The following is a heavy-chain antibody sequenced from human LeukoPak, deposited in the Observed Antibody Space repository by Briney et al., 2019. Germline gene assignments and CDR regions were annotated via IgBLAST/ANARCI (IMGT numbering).Heavy chain of an antibody. V-gene: IGHV3-21*01. CDR2: ISSSTSYI. J-gene: IGHJ4*02. Sequence: PGGSLRLSCAASGFTFSDYWIHWVRQAPGKGLVWVSSISSSTSYIYYADSVKGRFTISKDNAKNSLYLQMNSLRAEDTAVYYCARAGGSTVSHSDYWGQGTLVTVSS. CDR3: ARAGGSTVSHSDY. D-gene: IGHD4-17*01. CDR1: GFTFSDYW.